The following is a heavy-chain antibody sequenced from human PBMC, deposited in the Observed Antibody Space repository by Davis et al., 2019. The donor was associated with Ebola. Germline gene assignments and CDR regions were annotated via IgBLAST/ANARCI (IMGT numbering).Heavy chain of an antibody. Sequence: AASVTVSCKASGYTFTSYGISWVRHAPRQGLEWMGWISTYNGNTNFAQKLQGRVTMTTDTSTSSAYMELRSLRSDDTAVYYCARMAAAGTKLDVWGQGTTVTVSS. CDR2: ISTYNGNT. CDR3: ARMAAAGTKLDV. CDR1: GYTFTSYG. J-gene: IGHJ6*02. D-gene: IGHD6-13*01. V-gene: IGHV1-18*04.